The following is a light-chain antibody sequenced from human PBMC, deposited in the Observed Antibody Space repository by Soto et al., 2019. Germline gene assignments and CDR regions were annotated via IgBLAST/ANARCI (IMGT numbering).Light chain of an antibody. CDR1: QSLDRDY. Sequence: IQMTQSPSTLSASLLDRVTMTCLASQSLDRDYLAWYQQKPGKAPNLLIYKASTLESGVPSRFSGGGSGTAFTLTISSLQPDDFATYYCHQYDSYPRTFGQGTKVDIK. J-gene: IGKJ1*01. CDR3: HQYDSYPRT. V-gene: IGKV1-5*03. CDR2: KAS.